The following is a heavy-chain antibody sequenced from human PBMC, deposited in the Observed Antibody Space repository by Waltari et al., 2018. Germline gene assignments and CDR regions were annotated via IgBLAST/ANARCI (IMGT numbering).Heavy chain of an antibody. D-gene: IGHD6-6*01. Sequence: QVQLVESGGGVVQPGGSLRLSCAASGFSFRSYGMHWVRQAPGKGLEWVAFIRFDGNNKYYADSVKGRFTISRDNSKNTLYLQVNSLTAEDTAVYYCAKDDSSSSLLFDYWGQGTLVTVSS. CDR3: AKDDSSSSLLFDY. CDR1: GFSFRSYG. V-gene: IGHV3-30*02. CDR2: IRFDGNNK. J-gene: IGHJ4*02.